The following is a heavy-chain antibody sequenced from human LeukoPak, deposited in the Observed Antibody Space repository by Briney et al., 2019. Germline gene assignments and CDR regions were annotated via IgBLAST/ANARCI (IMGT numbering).Heavy chain of an antibody. CDR1: GYSISSGYY. D-gene: IGHD3-9*01. J-gene: IGHJ4*02. Sequence: SETLSLTCTVSGYSISSGYYWGCIRPPAGKGLEWIGRIYTSGSTTYNPLFEGRVTISAETSNNQVSLRLSFIAAADTAVYYCARESDLSKYDRTDYWGQGTLVTVSS. CDR3: ARESDLSKYDRTDY. CDR2: IYTSGST. V-gene: IGHV4-38-2*02.